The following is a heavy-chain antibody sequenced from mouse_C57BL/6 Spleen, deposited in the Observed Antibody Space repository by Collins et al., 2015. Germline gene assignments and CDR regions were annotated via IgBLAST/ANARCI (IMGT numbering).Heavy chain of an antibody. Sequence: VQLQQSGPELVKPGASVKISCKASGYTFTDYYMNWVKQSHGKSLEWIGDINPNNGGTTYNQKFKGKATLTVDKSSSTAYMELRSLTSEDSAVYYCATGTWAMDYWGQGTSVTVSS. CDR2: INPNNGGT. CDR1: GYTFTDYY. D-gene: IGHD4-1*01. CDR3: ATGTWAMDY. J-gene: IGHJ4*01. V-gene: IGHV1-26*01.